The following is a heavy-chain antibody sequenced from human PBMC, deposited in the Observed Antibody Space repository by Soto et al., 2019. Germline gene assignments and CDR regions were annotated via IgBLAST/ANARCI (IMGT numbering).Heavy chain of an antibody. D-gene: IGHD2-15*01. J-gene: IGHJ4*02. CDR2: ISGRGGGS. V-gene: IGHV3-23*01. Sequence: EVQLLESGGGLVQPGASPRLSCAASGFTFSSYAMNWVRQAPGTGLEWVTAISGRGGGSYYADSLKGRFTISRDNSKNTLYLQMNSMRADDTAVYYCAKDIGIVVVVAATPIDYWGQGTLVTVSS. CDR1: GFTFSSYA. CDR3: AKDIGIVVVVAATPIDY.